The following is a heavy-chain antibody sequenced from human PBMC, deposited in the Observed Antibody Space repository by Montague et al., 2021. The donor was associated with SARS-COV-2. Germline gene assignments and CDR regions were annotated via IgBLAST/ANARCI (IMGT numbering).Heavy chain of an antibody. CDR2: ISGSGGNT. CDR3: ASLGYCSGGRCYSGDY. D-gene: IGHD2-15*01. CDR1: GFTFSSYA. Sequence: SLRLSCAASGFTFSSYAMSWVRQAPGKGLGWVSGISGSGGNTYYADSVKGRFTISRDNSKNTLYLQMNSLRAEDTAVYYCASLGYCSGGRCYSGDYWGQGTLVTVSS. J-gene: IGHJ4*02. V-gene: IGHV3-23*01.